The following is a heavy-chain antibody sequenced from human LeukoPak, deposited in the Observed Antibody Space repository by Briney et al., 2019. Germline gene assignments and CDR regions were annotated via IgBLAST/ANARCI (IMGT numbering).Heavy chain of an antibody. Sequence: SETRSLTCTVSGGSISSYYWSWIRQPPGKGLEWIGNIYYSGSTNYNPSLQSRVTISVDTSKNQFSLKLSSVTAADTAVYYCARQLSYGMDVWGQGTTVTISS. CDR3: ARQLSYGMDV. CDR2: IYYSGST. CDR1: GGSISSYY. J-gene: IGHJ6*02. V-gene: IGHV4-59*08.